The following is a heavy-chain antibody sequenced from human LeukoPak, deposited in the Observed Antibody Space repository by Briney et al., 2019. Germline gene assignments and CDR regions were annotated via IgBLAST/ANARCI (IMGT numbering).Heavy chain of an antibody. CDR3: ARLRWEQTGYSSDY. J-gene: IGHJ4*02. D-gene: IGHD4-23*01. CDR1: GFTFSSYG. V-gene: IGHV3-21*06. Sequence: GGSLRLSCAASGFTFSSYGMNWVRQAPGKGLEWVSSISTSSSYIYYADSVKGRFTISRDNAKNSLYLQMNSLRAEDTAVFYCARLRWEQTGYSSDYWGQGTLVTVSS. CDR2: ISTSSSYI.